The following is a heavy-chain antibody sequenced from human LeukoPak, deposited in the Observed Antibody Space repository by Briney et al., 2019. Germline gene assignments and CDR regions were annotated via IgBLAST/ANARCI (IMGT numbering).Heavy chain of an antibody. D-gene: IGHD3-22*01. CDR1: GGSISSGSYY. CDR3: ARLGYYDSSGSSLYLGY. CDR2: IYTTGST. J-gene: IGHJ4*02. V-gene: IGHV4-61*02. Sequence: SETLSLTCTVSGGSISSGSYYWSWIRQPAGKGQEWIGRIYTTGSTNHNPSLKSRVTISIDTSKNQFSLKLSSVTAADTAVYYCARLGYYDSSGSSLYLGYWGQGTLVTVSS.